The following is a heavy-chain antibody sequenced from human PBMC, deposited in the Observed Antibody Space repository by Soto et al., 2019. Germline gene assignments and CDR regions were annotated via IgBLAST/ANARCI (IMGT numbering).Heavy chain of an antibody. CDR3: ARDRSESYVYYYDGMDV. D-gene: IGHD1-26*01. Sequence: GASVKVSCKASGYTFTSYALHWVRQAPGQRLEWMGWINAGNGNTKYSQKFQGRVTITRDTSASTAYMELSSLRSEDTAVYYFARDRSESYVYYYDGMDVWGQGTTVTVSS. V-gene: IGHV1-3*01. CDR2: INAGNGNT. CDR1: GYTFTSYA. J-gene: IGHJ6*02.